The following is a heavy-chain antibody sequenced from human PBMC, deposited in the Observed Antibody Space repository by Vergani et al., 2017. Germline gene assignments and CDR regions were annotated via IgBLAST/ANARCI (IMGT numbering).Heavy chain of an antibody. D-gene: IGHD1-20*01. CDR2: IYHSGST. J-gene: IGHJ6*02. CDR1: GGSISSSNW. CDR3: ARFLTGTTIYYYYGMDV. V-gene: IGHV4-4*02. Sequence: QVQQQESGPGLVKPSGTLSLTCAVSGGSISSSNWWSWVRQPPGKGLEWIGEIYHSGSTNYNPSLKSRVTISVDKSKNQFSLKLSSVTAADTAVYYCARFLTGTTIYYYYGMDVWGQGTTVTVSS.